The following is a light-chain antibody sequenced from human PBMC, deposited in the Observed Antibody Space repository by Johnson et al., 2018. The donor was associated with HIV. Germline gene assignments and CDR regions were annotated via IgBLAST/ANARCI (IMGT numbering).Light chain of an antibody. CDR2: DNN. Sequence: SMLTQPPSVSAAPGQKVTISCSGSSSNIGNNYVSWYQQLPGTAPKLLIYDNNKRPSGIPDRFSGSKSGTSATLGITGLQTGDEADYYCGTWDSSLSVLYVFGTGTKVTVL. V-gene: IGLV1-51*01. J-gene: IGLJ1*01. CDR1: SSNIGNNY. CDR3: GTWDSSLSVLYV.